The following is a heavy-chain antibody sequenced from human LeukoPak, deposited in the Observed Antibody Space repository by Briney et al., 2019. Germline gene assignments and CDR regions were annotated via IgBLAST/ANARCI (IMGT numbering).Heavy chain of an antibody. CDR3: ASLTTVTQGYFDS. CDR2: IYYSGST. J-gene: IGHJ4*02. V-gene: IGHV4-59*08. CDR1: GGSITSYY. Sequence: SSETLSLTCTVSGGSITSYYWSWIRQPPGKGLEWIGYIYYSGSTNYNPSLKSRLTISVDASKNQFSLKLSSVTAADTAVYYCASLTTVTQGYFDSWGQGTLVTVSS. D-gene: IGHD4-17*01.